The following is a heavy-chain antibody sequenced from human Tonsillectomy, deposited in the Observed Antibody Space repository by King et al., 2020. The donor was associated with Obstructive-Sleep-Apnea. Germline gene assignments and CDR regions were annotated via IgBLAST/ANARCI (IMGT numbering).Heavy chain of an antibody. D-gene: IGHD2-2*01. J-gene: IGHJ4*02. Sequence: VQLQQWGARLLKPSETLSLTCAVYGGSFSGYYWSWIRQPPGKGLEWIGEINHSGSTNYNPSLKSRVTISVDTSKNQFSLKLSSVTAADTAVYYCARGPPEVVPAAMPYYFDYWGQGTLVTVSS. V-gene: IGHV4-34*01. CDR1: GGSFSGYY. CDR2: INHSGST. CDR3: ARGPPEVVPAAMPYYFDY.